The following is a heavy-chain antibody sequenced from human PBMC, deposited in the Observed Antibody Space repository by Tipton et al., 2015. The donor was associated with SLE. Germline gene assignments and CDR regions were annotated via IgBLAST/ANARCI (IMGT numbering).Heavy chain of an antibody. CDR3: ARVAQGTLTVYSIDY. Sequence: TLSLTCAVYRGSFSGYYWSWSRRPPGKGLEWIGETTHSGKTNYNPSLKSRVTMSVDKSKNQFSLKLSSVTAADTAVYYCARVAQGTLTVYSIDYWGQGTLVTVSS. CDR1: RGSFSGYY. V-gene: IGHV4-34*01. J-gene: IGHJ4*02. D-gene: IGHD2-15*01. CDR2: TTHSGKT.